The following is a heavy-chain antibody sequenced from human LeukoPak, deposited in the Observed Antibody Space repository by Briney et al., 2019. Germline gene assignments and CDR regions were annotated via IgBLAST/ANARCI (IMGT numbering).Heavy chain of an antibody. V-gene: IGHV3-53*01. Sequence: PGGSLRLSCAASGFTVSSNYMSWVRQAPGKGLEWVSIIYSGGSTNYADSVKGRFTISRDNSKNTLYLQMNSLRVEDTAVYYCARYSGSYYYGLDVWGQGTTVTVSS. CDR2: IYSGGST. CDR1: GFTVSSNY. CDR3: ARYSGSYYYGLDV. J-gene: IGHJ6*02. D-gene: IGHD1-26*01.